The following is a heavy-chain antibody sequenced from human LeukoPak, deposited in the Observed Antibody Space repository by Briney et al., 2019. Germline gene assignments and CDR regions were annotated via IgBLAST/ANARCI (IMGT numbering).Heavy chain of an antibody. J-gene: IGHJ4*02. CDR2: ISTYSGAT. CDR3: ARVSSSSWYAAIDY. D-gene: IGHD6-13*01. V-gene: IGHV1-18*01. Sequence: ASVKVSCKASGYTFTTYGISWVRQAPGQRLEWIGWISTYSGATNYVQNLQGRVTMTTDTSTTTAYMELRSLRADDTAVYYCARVSSSSWYAAIDYWGQGTLVTVSS. CDR1: GYTFTTYG.